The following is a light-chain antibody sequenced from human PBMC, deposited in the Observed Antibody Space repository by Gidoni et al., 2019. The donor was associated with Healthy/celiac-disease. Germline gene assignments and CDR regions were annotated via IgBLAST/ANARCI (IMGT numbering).Light chain of an antibody. CDR3: QQYNSYSQYT. V-gene: IGKV1-5*03. CDR2: KAS. CDR1: QSISSW. J-gene: IGKJ2*01. Sequence: DIQMTQSPSTLSASVGDRVTITCRASQSISSWLAWYRQKPGKAPKLLIYKASSLESGVPSRFSGSGSGTEFTLTISSLQPDDFATYYCQQYNSYSQYTFXQXTKLEIK.